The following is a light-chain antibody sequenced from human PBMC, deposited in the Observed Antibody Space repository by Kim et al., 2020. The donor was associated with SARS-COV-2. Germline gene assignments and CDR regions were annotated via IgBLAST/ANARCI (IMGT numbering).Light chain of an antibody. V-gene: IGKV1-33*01. Sequence: DIQMTQSPSSLSASVGDRVTITCQASQDISNYLTWYQQKPGKAPKLLIYDASNLETGVPSRFSGSGSGTDFTFTISSLQPEDIATYYCEKYENLPTAFGPGSKVDIK. CDR1: QDISNY. CDR2: DAS. J-gene: IGKJ3*01. CDR3: EKYENLPTA.